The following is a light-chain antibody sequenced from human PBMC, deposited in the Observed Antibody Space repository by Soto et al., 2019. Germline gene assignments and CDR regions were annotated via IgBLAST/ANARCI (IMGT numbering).Light chain of an antibody. CDR2: GAS. Sequence: EIVLTQSPGTLSLSPGERATLSCRASQSVSSNYLAWYQQKPGQAPRLLIYGASSRATGIPDRFSGSGSGTDFTLTISGLEPEDFAIYYCQKRGNWPQFGQGTRLEIK. CDR1: QSVSSNY. V-gene: IGKV3D-20*02. J-gene: IGKJ5*01. CDR3: QKRGNWPQ.